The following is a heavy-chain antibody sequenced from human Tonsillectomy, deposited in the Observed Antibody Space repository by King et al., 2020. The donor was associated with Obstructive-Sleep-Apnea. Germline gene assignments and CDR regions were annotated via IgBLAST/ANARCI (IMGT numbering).Heavy chain of an antibody. CDR2: ISVGGRST. J-gene: IGHJ4*02. D-gene: IGHD3-9*01. CDR1: GFTFSTYA. V-gene: IGHV3-23*04. CDR3: SKDSMDYDVLTGPVDY. Sequence: VQLVESGGGLVQPGGSLRLSCATSGFTFSTYAMSWFRQAPGKGLEWVSGISVGGRSTYYADSGKGRFPISRDNSKKTLFLQMNILRPEDTAVYYCSKDSMDYDVLTGPVDYWGQGTLVTVSS.